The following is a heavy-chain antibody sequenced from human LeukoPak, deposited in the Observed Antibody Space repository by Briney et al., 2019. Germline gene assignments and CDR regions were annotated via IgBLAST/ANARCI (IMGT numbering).Heavy chain of an antibody. CDR1: GGSISSSTYY. CDR3: ARVSISHGSGSYYGLHFDY. CDR2: IYHSGST. J-gene: IGHJ4*02. Sequence: PSETLSLTCTVSGGSISSSTYYWGWIRQPPGKGLEWIGSIYHSGSTYYNPSLKSRVTISVDTSKNQFSLKLSSVTAADTAVYYCARVSISHGSGSYYGLHFDYWGQGTLVTVSS. V-gene: IGHV4-39*07. D-gene: IGHD3-10*01.